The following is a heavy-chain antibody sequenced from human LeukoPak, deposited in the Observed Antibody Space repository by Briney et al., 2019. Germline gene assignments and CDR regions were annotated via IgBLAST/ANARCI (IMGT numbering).Heavy chain of an antibody. CDR3: ARYYFGSGNYRTFDR. CDR1: GFTFSSYA. Sequence: PGGSLRLSCAASGFTFSSYAMSWVRQAPGKGLEWVSAISGSGGSTYYADSVKGRFTISRDSAKNSQYLQIYSLRDEDTAVYYCARYYFGSGNYRTFDRWGQGTLVIVSS. J-gene: IGHJ4*02. V-gene: IGHV3-23*01. D-gene: IGHD3-10*01. CDR2: ISGSGGST.